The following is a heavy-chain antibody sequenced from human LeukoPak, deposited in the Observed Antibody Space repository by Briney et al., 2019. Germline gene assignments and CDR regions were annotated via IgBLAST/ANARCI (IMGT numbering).Heavy chain of an antibody. CDR2: ISSSSTTI. CDR3: ARDPAIQIWLTDYYFDY. D-gene: IGHD5-18*01. Sequence: GGSLRLSCAASGFTFSNYSMNWVRQAPGKGLEWISYISSSSTTIYYADSVKGRFTISRDNAKNSLSLQMNSLRAEDTAVYYWARDPAIQIWLTDYYFDYWGQGALVTVSS. J-gene: IGHJ4*02. CDR1: GFTFSNYS. V-gene: IGHV3-48*01.